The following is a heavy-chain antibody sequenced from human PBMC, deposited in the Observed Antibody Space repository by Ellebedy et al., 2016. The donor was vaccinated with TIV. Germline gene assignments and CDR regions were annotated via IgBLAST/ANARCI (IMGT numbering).Heavy chain of an antibody. Sequence: GGSLRLSCAASGFTFRSYGMHWVRQAPGKGLEWVAVISHDGSTKYAADSVKGRITISRDNSKNTLYLQMNSLRTEDTAVYYCAKALGRNTIFDYFDYWGQGNPVTVSS. CDR2: ISHDGSTK. V-gene: IGHV3-30*18. CDR3: AKALGRNTIFDYFDY. D-gene: IGHD3-3*01. CDR1: GFTFRSYG. J-gene: IGHJ4*02.